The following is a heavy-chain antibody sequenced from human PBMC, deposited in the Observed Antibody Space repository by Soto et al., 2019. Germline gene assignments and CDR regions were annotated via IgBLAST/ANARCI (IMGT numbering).Heavy chain of an antibody. Sequence: PVGSLRLSCAASGFTFGDFWMTWVRQAPGKGLECVATIKSDGSEKYSVDSVRGRFTVSRDNAKNSVFLQMNSLRAEDTAMYYCERSTRTHDYWGQGTLVTVSS. V-gene: IGHV3-7*01. D-gene: IGHD2-8*01. CDR3: ERSTRTHDY. J-gene: IGHJ4*02. CDR2: IKSDGSEK. CDR1: GFTFGDFW.